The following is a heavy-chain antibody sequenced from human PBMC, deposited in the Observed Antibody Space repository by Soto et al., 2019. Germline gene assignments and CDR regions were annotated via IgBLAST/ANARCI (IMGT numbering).Heavy chain of an antibody. Sequence: SVKVSCKASGGTFSSYAISWVRQAPGQGLEWMGGIIPIFGTANCAQKFQGRVTITADESTSTAYMELSSLRSEDTAVYYCARLVSVRVYYYYGMDVWGQGTTVTVSS. D-gene: IGHD6-25*01. CDR1: GGTFSSYA. CDR2: IIPIFGTA. CDR3: ARLVSVRVYYYYGMDV. V-gene: IGHV1-69*13. J-gene: IGHJ6*02.